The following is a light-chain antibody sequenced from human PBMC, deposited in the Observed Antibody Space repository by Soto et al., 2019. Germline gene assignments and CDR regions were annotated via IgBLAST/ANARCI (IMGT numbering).Light chain of an antibody. CDR3: TSFTSSSTYV. Sequence: QSVLTQPASVSESPGRSITISCTGSSSDVGAYNYVSWYQQHPDKAPKLMIYDVNNRPLGVSDRFSGSKSGNTASLTISGLQAEDEADYYCTSFTSSSTYVFGTGTKVTVL. CDR2: DVN. V-gene: IGLV2-14*01. J-gene: IGLJ1*01. CDR1: SSDVGAYNY.